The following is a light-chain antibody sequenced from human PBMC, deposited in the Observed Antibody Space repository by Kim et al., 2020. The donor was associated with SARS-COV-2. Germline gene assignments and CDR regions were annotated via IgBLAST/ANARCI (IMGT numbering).Light chain of an antibody. V-gene: IGKV1D-12*01. CDR2: GAS. CDR3: QQAASFPIT. CDR1: QAISNW. Sequence: DIQMTQSPSSVSASVRDSVIITCRTSQAISNWLAWYHQKPGKPPKLLIYGASILQSGVPSRFTGSGSGTHFTLTISNLQPEDSGMFYCQQAASFPITFGQGTRLEIK. J-gene: IGKJ5*01.